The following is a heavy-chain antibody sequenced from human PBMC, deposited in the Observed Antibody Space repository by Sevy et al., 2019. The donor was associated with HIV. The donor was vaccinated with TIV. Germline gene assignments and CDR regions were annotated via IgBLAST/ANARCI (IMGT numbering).Heavy chain of an antibody. CDR2: LKQDGSEK. CDR1: GFSFSVYW. J-gene: IGHJ4*02. Sequence: GGSLRLSCAASGFSFSVYWMSWVRQAPGKGLEWVATLKQDGSEKYYVDSVKGRFTISRDNAKNSLYLQMNSLRAEDTAVYYWGGEGVGGYSYSLDCWGQGTLVTVSS. D-gene: IGHD5-18*01. V-gene: IGHV3-7*01. CDR3: GGEGVGGYSYSLDC.